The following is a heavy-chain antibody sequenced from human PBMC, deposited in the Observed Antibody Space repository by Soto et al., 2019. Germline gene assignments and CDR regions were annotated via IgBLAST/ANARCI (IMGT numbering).Heavy chain of an antibody. CDR2: IWYDGSNK. J-gene: IGHJ4*02. D-gene: IGHD2-2*02. Sequence: QVHLVESGGGVVQPGRSLRLSCAASGFTFSSYGMHWVRQAPGKGLEWVAVIWYDGSNKYYADSVKGRFTISRDNSKNPVYLQMNSLRAEDTAVYYCARGVGSCDRRTRDCSTCWYTTRDYWGQGTLVTVSS. V-gene: IGHV3-33*01. CDR3: ARGVGSCDRRTRDCSTCWYTTRDY. CDR1: GFTFSSYG.